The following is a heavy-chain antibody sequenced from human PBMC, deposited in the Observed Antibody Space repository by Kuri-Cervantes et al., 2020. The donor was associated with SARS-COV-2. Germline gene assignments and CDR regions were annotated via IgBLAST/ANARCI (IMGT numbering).Heavy chain of an antibody. D-gene: IGHD2-2*01. V-gene: IGHV4-4*07. J-gene: IGHJ5*02. CDR2: IYTSGST. CDR3: ARASCSSTSCYGWFDP. Sequence: SETLSLTCTASGGSISSYYWSWIRQPAGKGLEWIGRIYTSGSTNYNPSLKSRVTMSVDTSKNQFSLKLSSVTAADTAVYYCARASCSSTSCYGWFDPWGQGTLVTVSS. CDR1: GGSISSYY.